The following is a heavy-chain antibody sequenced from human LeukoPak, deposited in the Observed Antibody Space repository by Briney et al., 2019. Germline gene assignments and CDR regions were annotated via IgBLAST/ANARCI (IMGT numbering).Heavy chain of an antibody. CDR3: ARDVGGDLDC. CDR1: GFTFSSYG. CDR2: ISNDGDNK. V-gene: IGHV3-30*03. J-gene: IGHJ4*01. Sequence: PGGSLRLSCAASGFTFSSYGIHWVRQAPGKRLEWVALISNDGDNKYYAESVKGRFTISRDDSKNTLYLQMHTLRLEDTAFYYCARDVGGDLDCWGHGTLVTVSS. D-gene: IGHD3-16*01.